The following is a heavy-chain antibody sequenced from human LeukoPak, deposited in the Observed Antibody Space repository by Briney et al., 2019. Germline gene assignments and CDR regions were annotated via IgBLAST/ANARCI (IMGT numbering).Heavy chain of an antibody. J-gene: IGHJ5*02. D-gene: IGHD3-22*01. V-gene: IGHV1-8*01. CDR2: MNPNSGNT. Sequence: GASVKVSCKASGYTFTSYDINWVRQATGQGLEWMGWMNPNSGNTGYAQKFQGRVTMTRNTSISTAYMELSSPRSEDTAVYYCARGHEYYYDSSGYYYYHWFDPWGQGTLVTVSS. CDR1: GYTFTSYD. CDR3: ARGHEYYYDSSGYYYYHWFDP.